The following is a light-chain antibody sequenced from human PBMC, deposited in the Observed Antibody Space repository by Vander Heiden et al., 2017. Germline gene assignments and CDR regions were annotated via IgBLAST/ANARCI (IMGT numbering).Light chain of an antibody. J-gene: IGKJ1*01. CDR3: QHGNNLPPWT. Sequence: EIVLTQSPATLSVSPGERATLSCRASESVRKYLAWYQQKPGQAPRLLMYDGFIRATGIPDRFSGSAYGTEFSLTISSRQSEDFAVYYCQHGNNLPPWTFGQRTKVEI. CDR1: ESVRKY. V-gene: IGKV3-15*01. CDR2: DGF.